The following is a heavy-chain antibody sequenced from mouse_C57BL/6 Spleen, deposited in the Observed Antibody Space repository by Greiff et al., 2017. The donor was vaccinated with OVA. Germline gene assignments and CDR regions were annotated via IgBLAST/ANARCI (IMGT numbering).Heavy chain of an antibody. Sequence: DVKLVESGGGLVKPGGSLKLSCAASGFTFSDYGMHWVRQAPEKGLEWVAYISSGSSTIYYADTVKGRFTISRDNAKNTLFLQMTSLRSEDTAMYYCAINWGRGYFDYWGQGTTLTVSS. J-gene: IGHJ2*01. CDR2: ISSGSSTI. V-gene: IGHV5-17*01. CDR3: AINWGRGYFDY. D-gene: IGHD4-1*01. CDR1: GFTFSDYG.